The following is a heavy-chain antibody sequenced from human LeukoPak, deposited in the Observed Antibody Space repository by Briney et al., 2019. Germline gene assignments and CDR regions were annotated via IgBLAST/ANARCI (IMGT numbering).Heavy chain of an antibody. CDR2: IYSDGKT. D-gene: IGHD3-10*01. CDR3: ARERIYYGPGGDLRDARFFYYYGMDG. V-gene: IGHV3-53*01. Sequence: GGSLRLSCAGSGLTVSSNCMSWVRQAPGKGLEWFSVIYSDGKTNYADSVKARFTISRDNSKNTLYLQTSSLRERDTAVYHGARERIYYGPGGDLRDARFFYYYGMDGWGQGTTVADSS. J-gene: IGHJ6*01. CDR1: GLTVSSNC.